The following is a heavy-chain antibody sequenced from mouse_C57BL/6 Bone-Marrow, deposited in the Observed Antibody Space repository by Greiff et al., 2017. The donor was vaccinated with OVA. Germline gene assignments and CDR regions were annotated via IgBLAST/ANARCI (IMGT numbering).Heavy chain of an antibody. V-gene: IGHV1-81*01. CDR1: GYTFTSYG. CDR3: ARSGFLLGFDY. CDR2: IYPRSGNT. J-gene: IGHJ2*01. D-gene: IGHD3-2*02. Sequence: VQLQQSGAELARPGASVKLSCKASGYTFTSYGISWVKQRTGQGLEWIGEIYPRSGNTYYNEKFKGKATLTADKSSSPAYMELRSLTSEDSAVYFCARSGFLLGFDYWGQGTTLTVSS.